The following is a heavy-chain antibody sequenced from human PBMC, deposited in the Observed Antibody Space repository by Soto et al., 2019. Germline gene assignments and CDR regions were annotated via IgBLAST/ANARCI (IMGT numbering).Heavy chain of an antibody. CDR3: AKDGTNYGDYGFDN. CDR1: GFTFSSYA. Sequence: EVQLLESGGGLIQPGGSLRLSCAASGFTFSSYAMSWVRQAPGKGLGWVSAISGSGGRTYYADSVKGRFTISRDNSRNAVYLQMNSLRAEDTAVYYCAKDGTNYGDYGFDNWGQGTLVIVSS. J-gene: IGHJ4*02. CDR2: ISGSGGRT. V-gene: IGHV3-23*01. D-gene: IGHD4-17*01.